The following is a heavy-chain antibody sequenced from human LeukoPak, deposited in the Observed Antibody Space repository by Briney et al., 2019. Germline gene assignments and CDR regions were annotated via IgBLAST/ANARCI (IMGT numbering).Heavy chain of an antibody. CDR1: GGTFSSYA. CDR3: ARSQITFGGVIVIYFDY. Sequence: SVKVSCKASGGTFSSYAISWVRQAPGQGLEWMGGIIPIFGTANYAQKFQGRVTITRNTSISTAYMELSSLRSEDTAVYYCARSQITFGGVIVIYFDYWGQGTLVTVSS. D-gene: IGHD3-16*02. V-gene: IGHV1-69*05. J-gene: IGHJ4*02. CDR2: IIPIFGTA.